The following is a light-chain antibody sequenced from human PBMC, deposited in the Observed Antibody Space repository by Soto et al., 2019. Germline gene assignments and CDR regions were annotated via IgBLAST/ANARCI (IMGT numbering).Light chain of an antibody. CDR3: QQYGSSPPLT. V-gene: IGKV3-20*01. J-gene: IGKJ4*01. Sequence: EIVLTQSPGTLSLSPGERATLSCRASQSVSSNYLAWYQQQPGQAPRLRIYGASSRATGIPDRFSGGGSGTDFTLTISSLEPEDFALYYCQQYGSSPPLTFGGGTRVDIK. CDR2: GAS. CDR1: QSVSSNY.